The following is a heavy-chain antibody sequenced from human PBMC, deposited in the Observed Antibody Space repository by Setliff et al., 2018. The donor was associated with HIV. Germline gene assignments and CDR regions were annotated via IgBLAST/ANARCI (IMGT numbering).Heavy chain of an antibody. CDR3: ARSRSPYGEKYYFDS. J-gene: IGHJ4*02. CDR1: GGTFRSNA. V-gene: IGHV1-69*13. CDR2: IIPMLGTA. D-gene: IGHD4-17*01. Sequence: SVKVSCKASGGTFRSNAISWVRQAPGQGLEWMGGIIPMLGTADHAEKFQDRVTITADESTRTVYMELSSLRSEDTAMYYCARSRSPYGEKYYFDSWGQGTLVTVSS.